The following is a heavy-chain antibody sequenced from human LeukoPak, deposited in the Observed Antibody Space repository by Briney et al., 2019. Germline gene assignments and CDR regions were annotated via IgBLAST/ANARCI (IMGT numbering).Heavy chain of an antibody. CDR1: GGSISSGSYY. CDR2: IYTSGST. Sequence: SETLSLTCTVSGGSISSGSYYWSWIRQPAGKGLEWIGRIYTSGSTNYNPSLKSRVTISVDTSKNQFSLKLSSVTAADTAVYYCARTDYGDYPGGFDYWGQGTLVTVSS. D-gene: IGHD4-17*01. CDR3: ARTDYGDYPGGFDY. V-gene: IGHV4-61*02. J-gene: IGHJ4*02.